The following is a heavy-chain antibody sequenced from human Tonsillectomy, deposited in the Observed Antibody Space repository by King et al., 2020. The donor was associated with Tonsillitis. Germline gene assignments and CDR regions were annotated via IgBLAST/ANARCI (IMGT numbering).Heavy chain of an antibody. J-gene: IGHJ6*02. CDR2: IYFSGVT. CDR3: ARGGSHYGLDV. CDR1: GGSISSDGYF. D-gene: IGHD1-26*01. V-gene: IGHV4-31*03. Sequence: LQLQESGPGLVKPSQTLSLTCTVSGGSISSDGYFLSWIRQHPGKGLEWIGYIYFSGVTYYNPALKSRVIISVYTSKNQFSLKLNSVTAAATAVYYCARGGSHYGLDVWGQGTTVIVSS.